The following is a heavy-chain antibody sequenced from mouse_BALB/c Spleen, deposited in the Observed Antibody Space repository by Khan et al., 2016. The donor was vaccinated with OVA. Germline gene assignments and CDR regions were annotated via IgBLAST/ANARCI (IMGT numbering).Heavy chain of an antibody. CDR1: GFTFSDYY. D-gene: IGHD2-13*01. J-gene: IGHJ3*01. Sequence: EVELVESGGGLVKPGGSLKLSCAASGFTFSDYYMYWVRQTPEKRLEWVATISAGGNYIYYPDNVKGRFTISRDDVKNSLYLQMTSLKSEDTAMYYCARGFYGDPFAYWGQGTLVSVSA. V-gene: IGHV5-4*02. CDR3: ARGFYGDPFAY. CDR2: ISAGGNYI.